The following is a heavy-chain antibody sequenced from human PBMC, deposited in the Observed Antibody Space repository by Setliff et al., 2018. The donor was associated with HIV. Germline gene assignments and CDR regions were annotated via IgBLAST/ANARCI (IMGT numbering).Heavy chain of an antibody. CDR1: GFTFSSNA. V-gene: IGHV3-15*01. J-gene: IGHJ5*02. Sequence: PGGSLRLSFAASGFTFSSNAMHWVRQAPGKGLECVGRIKSKKDGGTTDYAAPVKGRFTISRDDSKNTLYLQMNSLKTEDTAVYYCTTRWFDPWGQGTLVTVS. CDR2: IKSKKDGGTT. CDR3: TTRWFDP.